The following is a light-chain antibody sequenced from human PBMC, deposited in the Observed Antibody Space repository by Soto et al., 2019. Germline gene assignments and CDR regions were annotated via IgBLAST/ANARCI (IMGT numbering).Light chain of an antibody. V-gene: IGKV1-39*01. J-gene: IGKJ1*01. CDR3: QQSNTTPQT. Sequence: DIQMTQFPSSLSASVGDRVTITCRASQSISSHLNWYQQKPGKAPKLLIYGASSLQSGVPSRFSGSRSGTDFTLIISSLQPEDFATYYCQQSNTTPQTFGQGTKVEIK. CDR1: QSISSH. CDR2: GAS.